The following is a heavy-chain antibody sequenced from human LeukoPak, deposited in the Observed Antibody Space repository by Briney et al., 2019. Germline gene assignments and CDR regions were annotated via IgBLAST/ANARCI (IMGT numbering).Heavy chain of an antibody. CDR1: GFTFATYA. V-gene: IGHV3-23*01. D-gene: IGHD5-12*01. CDR2: ISGSADSA. Sequence: GGSLRLSCAASGFTFATYAMSWVRQAPVRGLDWVSAISGSADSAYYADSVRGRFTISRDNSRNTLYLQMNSLRAEDTAVYYCARVVATIDYFDYWGQGTLVTVSS. CDR3: ARVVATIDYFDY. J-gene: IGHJ4*02.